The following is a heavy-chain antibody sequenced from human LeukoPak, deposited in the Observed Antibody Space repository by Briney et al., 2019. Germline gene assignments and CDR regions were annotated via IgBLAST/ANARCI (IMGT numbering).Heavy chain of an antibody. CDR3: ARPWGRGYSYGRFDY. D-gene: IGHD5-18*01. V-gene: IGHV4-34*01. Sequence: PSETLSLTCAVYGGSFSGYYWSWIRQPPGKGLGWIGEINHSGSTNYNPSLKSRVTISVDTSKNQFSLKLSSVTAADTAVYYCARPWGRGYSYGRFDYWGQGTLVTVSS. CDR1: GGSFSGYY. CDR2: INHSGST. J-gene: IGHJ4*02.